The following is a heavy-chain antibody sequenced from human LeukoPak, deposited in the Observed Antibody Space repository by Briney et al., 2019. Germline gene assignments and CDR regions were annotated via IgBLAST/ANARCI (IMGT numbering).Heavy chain of an antibody. D-gene: IGHD3-22*01. J-gene: IGHJ3*02. V-gene: IGHV4-59*08. CDR1: ARSISSYY. CDR3: ARHGDYYDSSGYYYVLNAFDI. Sequence: SETLSLTCTVSARSISSYYWSWIRQPPGKGLEWIGSIYYSGSTNYNPSLKSRVTISVDTSKNQFSLKLSSVTAADTAVYYCARHGDYYDSSGYYYVLNAFDIWGQGTMVTVSS. CDR2: IYYSGST.